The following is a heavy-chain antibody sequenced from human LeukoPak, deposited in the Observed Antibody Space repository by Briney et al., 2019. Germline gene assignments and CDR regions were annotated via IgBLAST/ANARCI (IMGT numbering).Heavy chain of an antibody. D-gene: IGHD3-22*01. CDR3: AKGVGYYDSSGYSGGYAFDI. CDR1: GFSLSGYW. V-gene: IGHV3-7*03. Sequence: GGSLRLSCAVSGFSLSGYWMTWVRQAPGKGLEWVANINRDGSQKNHVDSVQGRFTISRDNAKNSLYLQMNSLRAEDMALYYCAKGVGYYDSSGYSGGYAFDIWGQGTMVTVSS. CDR2: INRDGSQK. J-gene: IGHJ3*02.